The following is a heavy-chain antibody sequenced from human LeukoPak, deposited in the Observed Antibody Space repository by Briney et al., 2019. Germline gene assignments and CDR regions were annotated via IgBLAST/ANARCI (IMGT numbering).Heavy chain of an antibody. Sequence: SETLSLTCTVSSGSISNYYWSWIRQPPGKGLEWIGYVYYSGSTNYNPSLKSRVTISVGTSNRQFSLRLSSVTTADTALYYCAKAPRLTWDTPMSYYAMDVWGQGTTVTVSS. CDR1: SGSISNYY. CDR3: AKAPRLTWDTPMSYYAMDV. V-gene: IGHV4-59*01. D-gene: IGHD5-18*01. CDR2: VYYSGST. J-gene: IGHJ6*02.